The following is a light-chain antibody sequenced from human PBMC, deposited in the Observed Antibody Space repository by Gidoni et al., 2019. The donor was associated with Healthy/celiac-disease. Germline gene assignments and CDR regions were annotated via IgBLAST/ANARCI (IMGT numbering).Light chain of an antibody. J-gene: IGLJ1*01. CDR3: QSADSSGTSV. CDR2: KDS. V-gene: IGLV3-25*03. Sequence: SYELTQPPSVSVSPGQTARITCSGDALPKQYAYWYQQKPGQAPGLVIYKDSERPSGIPERFSGSSSGTTVTLTISGVQAEDEADYYCQSADSSGTSVFGTGTKVTVL. CDR1: ALPKQY.